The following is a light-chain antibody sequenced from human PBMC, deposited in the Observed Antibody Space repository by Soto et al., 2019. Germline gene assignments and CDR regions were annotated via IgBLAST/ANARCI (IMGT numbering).Light chain of an antibody. V-gene: IGKV3-15*01. CDR1: QSVSNN. CDR2: GAY. Sequence: EILMTQSPATLSVSPGERATLSCRASQSVSNNLAWYQQKPGQAPRLLIFGAYTRATGIPARFSGSGSGTEFTLTISSLQSEDFVVYYCQQYYNWPGTFGQGTKVDIK. J-gene: IGKJ1*01. CDR3: QQYYNWPGT.